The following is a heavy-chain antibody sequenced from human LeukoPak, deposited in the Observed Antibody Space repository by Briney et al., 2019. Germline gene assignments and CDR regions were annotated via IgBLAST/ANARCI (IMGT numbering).Heavy chain of an antibody. V-gene: IGHV4-38-2*02. CDR2: IFHSGST. CDR3: ARVGYYPDYYMDV. CDR1: GYSISSGYY. J-gene: IGHJ6*03. Sequence: PSETLSLTCTVSGYSISSGYYWGWTRQPPGKGLEWIGTIFHSGSTYSNPSLKSRVTISVDTSKNQFSLNLSSVTAADTAVYYCARVGYYPDYYMDVWGKGTTVTVSS. D-gene: IGHD2-21*01.